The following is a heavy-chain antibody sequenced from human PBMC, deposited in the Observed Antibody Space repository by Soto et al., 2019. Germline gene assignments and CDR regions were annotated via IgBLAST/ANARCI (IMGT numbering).Heavy chain of an antibody. CDR1: GFTFSNAW. J-gene: IGHJ4*02. CDR3: TPPSYGSSTNCPLDY. V-gene: IGHV3-15*07. Sequence: PGGSLRLSCAASGFTFSNAWMNWVRQAPGKGLEWVGRIKSKTDGGTTDYAAPVKGRFTISRDDSKNTVYLLMNILKTEDTAVYSCTPPSYGSSTNCPLDYWGQGTLVTVSS. D-gene: IGHD2-2*01. CDR2: IKSKTDGGTT.